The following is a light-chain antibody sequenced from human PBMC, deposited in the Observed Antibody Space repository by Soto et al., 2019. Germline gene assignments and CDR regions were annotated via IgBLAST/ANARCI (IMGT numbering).Light chain of an antibody. Sequence: IQMTQSPSTLSTSVGDRVTITCRASQNIGRYLAWYQKKPGEAPKLLIYDASTLQSGVPSRFSGSGSGTEFTLSISGLQPDDFATYYCQHYRGLSSFGPGTTVDIK. V-gene: IGKV1-5*01. J-gene: IGKJ3*01. CDR2: DAS. CDR3: QHYRGLSS. CDR1: QNIGRY.